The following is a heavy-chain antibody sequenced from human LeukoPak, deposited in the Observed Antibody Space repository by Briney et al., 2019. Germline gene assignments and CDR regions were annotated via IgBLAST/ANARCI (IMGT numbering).Heavy chain of an antibody. Sequence: QSGGSLRLSYAASGFTFSSYSMNWVRQAPGKGLEWVSYISSSSSTIYYADSVKGRFTISRDNAKNSLYLQMNSLRAEDTAVYYCARDTRCSSTSCYYYYGMDVWGQGTTVTVSS. CDR1: GFTFSSYS. CDR3: ARDTRCSSTSCYYYYGMDV. D-gene: IGHD2-2*01. V-gene: IGHV3-48*04. J-gene: IGHJ6*02. CDR2: ISSSSSTI.